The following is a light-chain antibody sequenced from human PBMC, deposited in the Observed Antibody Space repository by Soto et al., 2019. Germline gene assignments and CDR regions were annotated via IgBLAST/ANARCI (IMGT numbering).Light chain of an antibody. CDR3: QQADTFPIT. Sequence: DIQMTQSPASVSASVVERCTITCVASQSISSYLNWYQQKPGKAPKVLIYAASSLQSGVPSRFSGSGFGTDFTLTISSLQPEDSAIYYCQQADTFPITFGQGTRLEIK. CDR1: QSISSY. J-gene: IGKJ5*01. V-gene: IGKV1-39*01. CDR2: AAS.